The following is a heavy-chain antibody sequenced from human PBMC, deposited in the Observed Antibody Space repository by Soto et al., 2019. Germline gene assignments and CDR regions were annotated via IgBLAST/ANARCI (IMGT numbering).Heavy chain of an antibody. CDR2: INWNGDST. J-gene: IGHJ3*02. Sequence: PGGSLRLSCAASGFTFADYGMSWVRQAPGKGLEWVSGINWNGDSTGYAESVKGRFTISRDNAKNSLYLQMNSLRVEDTALYYCARGHGTYYYDSSGYRDAFDIWGQGTMVTV. D-gene: IGHD3-22*01. CDR3: ARGHGTYYYDSSGYRDAFDI. V-gene: IGHV3-20*04. CDR1: GFTFADYG.